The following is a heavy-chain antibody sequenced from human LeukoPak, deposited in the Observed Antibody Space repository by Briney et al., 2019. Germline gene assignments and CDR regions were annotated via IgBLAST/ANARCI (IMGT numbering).Heavy chain of an antibody. CDR2: INPNSGGT. J-gene: IGHJ4*02. CDR1: GYTFAGYR. D-gene: IGHD2-2*01. Sequence: GASVKVSCKASGYTFAGYRTHWVRQAPGQGLEWMGWINPNSGGTNYAQRFQGRVTMTRDTSISTAYMELSRLRSGDTAVYYCAKDVGEFCSSTNCYASDYWGQGTLVTVSS. V-gene: IGHV1-2*02. CDR3: AKDVGEFCSSTNCYASDY.